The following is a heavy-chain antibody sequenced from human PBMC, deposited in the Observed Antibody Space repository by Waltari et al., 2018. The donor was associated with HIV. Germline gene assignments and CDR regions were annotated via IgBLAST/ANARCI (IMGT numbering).Heavy chain of an antibody. CDR3: ARGYPHFDY. D-gene: IGHD5-18*01. V-gene: IGHV1-2*02. Sequence: QAQLVQSGAEVKKPGASIKVSCKTSGFSFTGFYLHWVRQAPGQGLEWMGWMNPVTGGTKYARTFQGRVTMTRDTSINTAYVELSRLTSDDTAVYFCARGYPHFDYWGQGTLVTVSS. CDR2: MNPVTGGT. J-gene: IGHJ4*02. CDR1: GFSFTGFY.